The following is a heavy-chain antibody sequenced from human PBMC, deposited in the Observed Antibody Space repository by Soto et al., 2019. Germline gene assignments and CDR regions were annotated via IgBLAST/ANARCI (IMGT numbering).Heavy chain of an antibody. CDR1: GGSISSYY. CDR2: IYYSGST. Sequence: SETLSLTCTVSGGSISSYYWSWIRQPPGKGLEWIGYIYYSGSTNYNPSLKSRVTISVDTSKNQFSLKLSSVTAADTAVYYCARGYYMDVWGKGTKVTVSS. CDR3: ARGYYMDV. V-gene: IGHV4-59*08. J-gene: IGHJ6*03.